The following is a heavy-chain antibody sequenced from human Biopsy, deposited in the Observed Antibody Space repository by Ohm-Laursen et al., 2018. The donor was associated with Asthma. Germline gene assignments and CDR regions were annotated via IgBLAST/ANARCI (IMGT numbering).Heavy chain of an antibody. CDR2: VYYSGTS. D-gene: IGHD6-19*01. CDR1: GDSISTTNY. Sequence: SETLSLTCSVSGDSISTTNYWSWIRQPPGKRLEWIGSVYYSGTSYYNPSPKGRLTISLDTSKNKFSLNLGFVTAADMAVYYCARHWSGNGWQDMYNYFDPWGRGTLVTVSS. CDR3: ARHWSGNGWQDMYNYFDP. J-gene: IGHJ5*02. V-gene: IGHV4-39*01.